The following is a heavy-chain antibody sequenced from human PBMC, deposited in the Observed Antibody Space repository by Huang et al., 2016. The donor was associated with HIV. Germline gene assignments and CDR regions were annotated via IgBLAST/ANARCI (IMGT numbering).Heavy chain of an antibody. J-gene: IGHJ4*02. CDR3: ARDSQQWLVEDY. V-gene: IGHV3-74*01. CDR2: INSDGRST. D-gene: IGHD6-19*01. CDR1: GFTFSSSW. Sequence: EVQLVESGGGLVQPGGSLRLSCAASGFTFSSSWMHWVRQAPGKGRVGVSRINSDGRSTSYAESVKGRFTISRDNAKNTLYLQMNSLRAEDTAVYYCARDSQQWLVEDYWGQGTLVTVSS.